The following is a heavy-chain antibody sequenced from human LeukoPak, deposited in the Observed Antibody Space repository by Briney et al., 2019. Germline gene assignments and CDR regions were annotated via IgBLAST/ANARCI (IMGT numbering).Heavy chain of an antibody. V-gene: IGHV4-59*01. J-gene: IGHJ5*02. D-gene: IGHD2-2*01. CDR3: ARDTGYCSSTSCYFWFDP. CDR1: GGSISSYY. Sequence: SETLSLTRTVSGGSISSYYWSWIRQPPGKGLEWIGYIYYSGSTNYNPSLKSRVTTSVDTSKNQFSLKLSSVTAADTAVYYCARDTGYCSSTSCYFWFDPWGQGTLVTVSS. CDR2: IYYSGST.